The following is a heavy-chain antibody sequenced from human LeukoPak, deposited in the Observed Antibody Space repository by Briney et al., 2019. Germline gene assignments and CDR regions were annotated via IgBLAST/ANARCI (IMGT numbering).Heavy chain of an antibody. CDR3: VFSRCGGDCWDFDY. D-gene: IGHD2-21*02. J-gene: IGHJ4*02. CDR2: ISGSGGST. Sequence: GGSLRLSCAASGFTFSSYAMSWVRQAPGKGLEWVSAISGSGGSTYYADSVKGRFTISRDNSKNTLYLQMNSLRAEDTAVYYCVFSRCGGDCWDFDYWGQGTLVTVSS. CDR1: GFTFSSYA. V-gene: IGHV3-23*01.